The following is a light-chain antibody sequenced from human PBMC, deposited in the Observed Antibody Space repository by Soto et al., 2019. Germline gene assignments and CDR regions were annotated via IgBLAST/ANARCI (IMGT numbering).Light chain of an antibody. CDR3: QTWSTDIRV. V-gene: IGLV4-69*01. J-gene: IGLJ3*02. CDR1: SGHNSYA. Sequence: QLVLTQPPSASASLGASVKLTCTLSSGHNSYAIAWHQQQPEKGPRYLMKLNSDGSHSKGDGIPDRFSGSSSGAERYLTISSHQSEDEADYYCQTWSTDIRVFGGGTKVTVL. CDR2: LNSDGSH.